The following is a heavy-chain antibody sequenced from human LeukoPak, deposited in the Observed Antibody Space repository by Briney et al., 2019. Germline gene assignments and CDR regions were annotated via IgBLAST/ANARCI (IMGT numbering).Heavy chain of an antibody. V-gene: IGHV3-23*01. CDR2: ISGSGGST. CDR3: AKPIAVAANFDY. J-gene: IGHJ4*02. D-gene: IGHD6-19*01. Sequence: GESLKISCKGSGYSFSSYAMSWVRQAPGKGLEWVSAISGSGGSTYYADSVKGRFTISRDNSKNTLYLQMNSLRAEDTAVYYCAKPIAVAANFDYWGQGTLVTVSS. CDR1: GYSFSSYA.